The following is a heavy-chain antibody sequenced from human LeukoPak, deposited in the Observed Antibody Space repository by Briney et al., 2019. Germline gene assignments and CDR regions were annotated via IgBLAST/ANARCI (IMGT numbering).Heavy chain of an antibody. CDR2: IYSSGST. V-gene: IGHV4-4*07. CDR1: GGSLSSYY. Sequence: PSETLSLTCTVSGGSLSSYYWSWIRQPAGRGLEWIGRIYSSGSTNYNPSLKSRVTMSVDTSKNQFALKLSSVTAADTAVYYCARGPLGELVLGYDYWGQGTLVTVSS. CDR3: ARGPLGELVLGYDY. J-gene: IGHJ4*02. D-gene: IGHD3-16*01.